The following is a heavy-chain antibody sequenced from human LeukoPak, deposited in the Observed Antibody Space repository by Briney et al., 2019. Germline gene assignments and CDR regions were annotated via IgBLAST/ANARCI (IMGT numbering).Heavy chain of an antibody. CDR1: GGSISSYY. Sequence: SETLSLTCTVSGGSISSYYWSWIRQPPGKGLEWIGYIYYSGSTYYNPSLKSRVTISVDTSKNQFSLKLSSVTAADTAVYYCAREDTAMVPTDAFDIWGQGTMVTVSS. CDR2: IYYSGST. CDR3: AREDTAMVPTDAFDI. J-gene: IGHJ3*02. V-gene: IGHV4-59*12. D-gene: IGHD5-18*01.